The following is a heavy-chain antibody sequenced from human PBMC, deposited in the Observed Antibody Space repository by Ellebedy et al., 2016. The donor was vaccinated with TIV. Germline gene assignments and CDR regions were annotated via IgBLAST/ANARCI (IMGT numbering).Heavy chain of an antibody. CDR3: ARSFWSGYSFSYFDY. CDR2: IKQDGSEK. V-gene: IGHV3-7*01. J-gene: IGHJ4*02. CDR1: GFTFSSYW. Sequence: GESLKISCAASGFTFSSYWMSWVRQAPGKGLEWVANIKQDGSEKYYVDSVKGRFTISRDNAKNSLYLQMNSLRAEDTAVYYCARSFWSGYSFSYFDYWGQGTLVTVSS. D-gene: IGHD3-3*01.